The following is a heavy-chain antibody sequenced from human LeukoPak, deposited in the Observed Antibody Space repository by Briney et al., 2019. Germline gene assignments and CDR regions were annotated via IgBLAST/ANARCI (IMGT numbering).Heavy chain of an antibody. V-gene: IGHV4-39*01. CDR3: ARRDDSSGYHKIFDY. CDR2: IYYGENT. J-gene: IGHJ4*02. Sequence: TSSETLSLTCTVSGGSISSSSYYWGWIRQPPGKGLEWIGNIYYGENTYYNPSLKSRVTISIDTSNNQFNLKLSSLTAADTAVYYCARRDDSSGYHKIFDYWGQGTLVTVSS. CDR1: GGSISSSSYY. D-gene: IGHD3-22*01.